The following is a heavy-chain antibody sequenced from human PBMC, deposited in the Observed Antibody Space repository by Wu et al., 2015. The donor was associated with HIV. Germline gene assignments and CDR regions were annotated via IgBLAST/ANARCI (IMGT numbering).Heavy chain of an antibody. V-gene: IGHV1-69*13. CDR1: GGTFTEHV. J-gene: IGHJ6*02. Sequence: QVRLVQSGAEVKEPGSSVKVSCWASGGTFTEHVVSWVRQAPGQGLEWMARIIPMSDTTNYAQKFQDRVTLIADRITSTMYMELSSLRYEDTAVYYCAGRTRGNFFGLDVWGQGTTVIVSS. CDR3: AGRTRGNFFGLDV. CDR2: IIPMSDTT.